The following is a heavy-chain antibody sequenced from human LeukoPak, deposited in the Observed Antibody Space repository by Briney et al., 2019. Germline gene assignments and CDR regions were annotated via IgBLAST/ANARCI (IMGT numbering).Heavy chain of an antibody. V-gene: IGHV3-48*02. D-gene: IGHD1-1*01. CDR3: ARDGGYNWNDEDY. J-gene: IGHJ4*02. CDR1: GFTFSSYW. CDR2: ISRSSRTI. Sequence: GGSLRLSCAASGFTFSSYWMHWVRQAPGKGLEWVSYISRSSRTIYYADSVKGRFTISRDNAKNSLYLQMNSLRDEDTAVYYCARDGGYNWNDEDYWGQGTLVTVSS.